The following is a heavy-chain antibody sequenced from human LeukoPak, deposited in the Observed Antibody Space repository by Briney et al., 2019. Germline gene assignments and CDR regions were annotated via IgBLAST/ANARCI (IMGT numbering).Heavy chain of an antibody. D-gene: IGHD2-15*01. CDR2: IRYDGSDK. Sequence: GGSLRHSCAASGFIFSSYGMHWVRQAPGKGLEWVAFIRYDGSDKYYTDSVKGRFTISRDNSKNTLYLQMNSLRVEDTAVYYCAKVVDNLDYWGQGTLVTVSS. V-gene: IGHV3-30*02. J-gene: IGHJ4*02. CDR3: AKVVDNLDY. CDR1: GFIFSSYG.